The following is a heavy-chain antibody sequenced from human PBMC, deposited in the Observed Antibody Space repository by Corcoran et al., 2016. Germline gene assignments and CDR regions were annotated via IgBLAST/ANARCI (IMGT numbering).Heavy chain of an antibody. CDR1: GYTFTSYD. V-gene: IGHV1-8*01. CDR3: ARDYGGNSGWFDP. CDR2: MSPNSGNT. Sequence: QVQLVQSGAEVKEPGASVKVSCKASGYTFTSYDINWVRQATGQGLEWMGCMSPNSGNTGYAQKFQGRLSMTKDTSIGTAYMELSSLRSEDTAVYYGARDYGGNSGWFDPWGQGTLVTVSS. J-gene: IGHJ5*02. D-gene: IGHD4-17*01.